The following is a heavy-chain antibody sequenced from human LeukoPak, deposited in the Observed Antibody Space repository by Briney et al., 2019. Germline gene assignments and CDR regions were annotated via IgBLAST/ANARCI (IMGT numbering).Heavy chain of an antibody. D-gene: IGHD1-14*01. J-gene: IGHJ6*03. V-gene: IGHV4-59*01. CDR1: GGSISSYY. CDR3: ARALNHYYYYYYMDV. CDR2: IYYGGST. Sequence: SETLSLTCTVSGGSISSYYWSWIRQPPGKGLEWIGCIYYGGSTNYNPSLKSRVTISVDTSKNQFSLKLSSVTAADTAVYYCARALNHYYYYYYMDVWGKGTTVTVSS.